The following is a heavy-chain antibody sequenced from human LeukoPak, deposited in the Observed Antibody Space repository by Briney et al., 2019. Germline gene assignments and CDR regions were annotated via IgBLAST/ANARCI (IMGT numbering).Heavy chain of an antibody. J-gene: IGHJ5*02. CDR2: ISHSGST. V-gene: IGHV4-34*01. Sequence: SETLSLTCAVYGGSFSAYYWSWIRQPPGKGLEWIGEISHSGSTNYNPSLKSRVTISVDTSKNQFSLKLNSVTAADTAVYYCARGSPPYNSGWAIYNWFDPWGQGTLVTVSS. CDR3: ARGSPPYNSGWAIYNWFDP. D-gene: IGHD6-19*01. CDR1: GGSFSAYY.